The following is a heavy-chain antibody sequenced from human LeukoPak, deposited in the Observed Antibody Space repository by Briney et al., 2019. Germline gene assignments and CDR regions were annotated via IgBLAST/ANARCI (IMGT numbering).Heavy chain of an antibody. V-gene: IGHV3-33*01. CDR3: ARDLGNSGDY. D-gene: IGHD4-23*01. CDR2: IWYDGSNK. J-gene: IGHJ4*02. CDR1: GFPFSSYG. Sequence: GSLSPPFGASGFPFSSYGMHRVRQAPGKGLEWVAVIWYDGSNKDYADSVKGRFTISRDNSKNTLYLQMNSLRAEDTAVYYCARDLGNSGDYWGQGTLVTVSS.